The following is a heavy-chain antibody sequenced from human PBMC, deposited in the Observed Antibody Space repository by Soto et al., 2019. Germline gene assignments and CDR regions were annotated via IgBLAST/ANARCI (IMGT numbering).Heavy chain of an antibody. CDR1: GFRFDDYG. CDR2: INRDGGST. D-gene: IGHD2-2*01. V-gene: IGHV3-20*04. Sequence: GGSLRLSCAAFGFRFDDYGMSWVRQVPGKGLEWVSGINRDGGSTSYADSVKGRFTISGDNAKNSLYLQMNSLRAEDTAVYYCAREYCSSTSCLNWFAPWGQGTLVTVSS. CDR3: AREYCSSTSCLNWFAP. J-gene: IGHJ5*02.